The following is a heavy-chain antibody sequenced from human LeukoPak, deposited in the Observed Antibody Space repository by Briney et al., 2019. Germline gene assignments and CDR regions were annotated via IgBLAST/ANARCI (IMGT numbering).Heavy chain of an antibody. CDR3: ATIGDRRTGELYRIDY. J-gene: IGHJ4*02. CDR2: VSYDGSNK. V-gene: IGHV3-30-3*01. CDR1: GFTFSNYA. D-gene: IGHD7-27*01. Sequence: GVSLRLSCAASGFTFSNYAMHWVRQAPGKGLAWVAVVSYDGSNKYYADSVKGRFTISRDNSKNTLYLQMNSLRAEDAAIYYCATIGDRRTGELYRIDYWGQGTLVTVSS.